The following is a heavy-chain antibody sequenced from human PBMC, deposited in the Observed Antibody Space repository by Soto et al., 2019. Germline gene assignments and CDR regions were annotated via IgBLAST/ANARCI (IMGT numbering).Heavy chain of an antibody. D-gene: IGHD4-4*01. CDR2: IYYSGST. V-gene: IGHV4-59*08. CDR3: ARLQYYYSNYWFDP. Sequence: TLSLTCTVSGGSISSYYWSWIRQPPGKGLEWIGYIYYSGSTNYNPSLKSRVTISVDTSKNQFSLKLSSVTAADTAVYYCARLQYYYSNYWFDPWGQGTLVTVSS. CDR1: GGSISSYY. J-gene: IGHJ5*02.